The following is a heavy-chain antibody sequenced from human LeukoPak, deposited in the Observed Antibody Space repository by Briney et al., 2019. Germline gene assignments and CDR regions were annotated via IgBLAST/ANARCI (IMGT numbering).Heavy chain of an antibody. J-gene: IGHJ4*02. V-gene: IGHV4-59*08. D-gene: IGHD3-10*01. Sequence: SETLSLTCTVSGGSISLYYWSWIRQPPGKGLEWIGYIYYSGSTIYNPALESRVTMPVDRSRNQFSLRLTSVTAADTAVYYCARRDFYGAGSHYDNWGQGTLVAVSS. CDR1: GGSISLYY. CDR3: ARRDFYGAGSHYDN. CDR2: IYYSGST.